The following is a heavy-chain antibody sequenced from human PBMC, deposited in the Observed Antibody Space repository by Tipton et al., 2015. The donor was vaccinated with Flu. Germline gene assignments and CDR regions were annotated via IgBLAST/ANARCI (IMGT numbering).Heavy chain of an antibody. V-gene: IGHV4-59*01. CDR3: ARDRVDSSGFIDY. Sequence: TLSLTCTVSNGFISYYSWSWIRQPPGKGLEWIGYIYYSGSTNYNPSLKSRVTISVDTSKNQFSVKLSSVTAADTAVYYCARDRVDSSGFIDYWGQGTLVTVSS. J-gene: IGHJ4*02. CDR1: NGFISYYS. D-gene: IGHD3-22*01. CDR2: IYYSGST.